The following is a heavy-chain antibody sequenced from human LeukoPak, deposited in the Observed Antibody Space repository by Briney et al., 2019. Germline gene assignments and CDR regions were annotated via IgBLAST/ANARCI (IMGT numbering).Heavy chain of an antibody. CDR1: GFTFISYA. Sequence: PGGCLRLSCAAAGFTFISYAIGWVRQAPGDGLGWVPCVGGRRGRKYTENSVKGRFTLARQNSKNTLYLQMKRLRAEDTAVYYCAKVETAAAAPLRGFDYWGQGTLVTVSS. D-gene: IGHD6-13*01. CDR3: AKVETAAAAPLRGFDY. V-gene: IGHV3-23*01. CDR2: VGGRRGRK. J-gene: IGHJ4*02.